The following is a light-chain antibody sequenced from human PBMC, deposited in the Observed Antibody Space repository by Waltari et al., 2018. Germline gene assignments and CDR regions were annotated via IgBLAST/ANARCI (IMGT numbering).Light chain of an antibody. Sequence: IVLTQSPGTLSLSPGERATLSCRASQSVNTYLAWYQQKPGQAPRLLIYGAYTRAAGIPDRFSGSGSGTDFSLTISRLEAEEFAVYYCQHHVRLPATFGQGTKVEIK. V-gene: IGKV3-20*01. CDR1: QSVNTY. J-gene: IGKJ1*01. CDR3: QHHVRLPAT. CDR2: GAY.